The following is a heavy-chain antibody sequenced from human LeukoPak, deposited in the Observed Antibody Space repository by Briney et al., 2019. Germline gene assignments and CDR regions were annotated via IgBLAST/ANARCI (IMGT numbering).Heavy chain of an antibody. D-gene: IGHD5-12*01. CDR2: VGVSSGNT. CDR3: ARDHRYAFDN. CDR1: GFTFSDYS. J-gene: IGHJ4*02. V-gene: IGHV3-48*02. Sequence: PGGPLRLSCAASGFTFSDYSMNWVRQAPGKGLEWISYVGVSSGNTKYADSVKGRFTISGDSAKNSVFLQMNSLRDEDTAVYYCARDHRYAFDNWGQGTLVTVSS.